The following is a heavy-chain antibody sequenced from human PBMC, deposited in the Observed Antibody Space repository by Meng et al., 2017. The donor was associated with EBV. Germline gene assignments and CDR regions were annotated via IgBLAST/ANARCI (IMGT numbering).Heavy chain of an antibody. CDR1: GGPFRSYA. CDR2: FLPRLGAP. V-gene: IGHV1-69*01. J-gene: IGHJ4*02. CDR3: ASESGRGYTPDY. D-gene: IGHD3-10*01. Sequence: GRLGQLWVEGKKPGSSVKAAVKISGGPFRSYAISWVRQAPGQGLEWLGGFLPRLGAPNYAQKFHGRAKITADESTSTHYMDLSSLRSEDTAIYYCASESGRGYTPDYWGQGTLVTVSS.